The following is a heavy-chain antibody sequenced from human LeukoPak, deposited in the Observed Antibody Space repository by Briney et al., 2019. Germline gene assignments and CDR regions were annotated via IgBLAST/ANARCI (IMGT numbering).Heavy chain of an antibody. Sequence: ASVKVSCKASGYTFTSYGISWVRQAPGQGLEWMGWISAYNGNTNYAQKLQGRVTMTTDTSTSTAYMELRSLRSDDTAVYYCASGLYYYGRDAFDIWGQGTMVTVSS. CDR3: ASGLYYYGRDAFDI. V-gene: IGHV1-18*01. CDR2: ISAYNGNT. J-gene: IGHJ3*02. CDR1: GYTFTSYG. D-gene: IGHD3-10*01.